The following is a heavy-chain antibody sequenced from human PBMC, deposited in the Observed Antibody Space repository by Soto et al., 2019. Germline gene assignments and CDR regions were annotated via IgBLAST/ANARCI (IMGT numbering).Heavy chain of an antibody. CDR1: GYTFTSYG. CDR3: ARDKYHDIWSGYPLYGRDV. Sequence: QVQLVQSGAEVKKPGASVKVSCMASGYTFTSYGISWVRQAPGQGLEWMGWISAYNGNTNYAQKLQGRVTMTTDTATSTAYMELSSLRSDDTAVYYCARDKYHDIWSGYPLYGRDVWGQGTTVTVSS. V-gene: IGHV1-18*01. CDR2: ISAYNGNT. D-gene: IGHD3-3*01. J-gene: IGHJ6*02.